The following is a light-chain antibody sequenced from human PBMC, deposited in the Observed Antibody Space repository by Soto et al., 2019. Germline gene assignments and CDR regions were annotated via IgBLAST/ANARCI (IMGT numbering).Light chain of an antibody. CDR3: QQYGSSPPYT. V-gene: IGKV3-20*01. CDR2: GAS. Sequence: EIVLTQSPGTLSLSPGERATLSCRASQSVSSSYLAWYQQKPGQAPRLLIYGASSRVTGIPDRFSGSGSGTDYTLTISRLEPEDFAVYYCQQYGSSPPYTVGQGTKLEIK. J-gene: IGKJ2*01. CDR1: QSVSSSY.